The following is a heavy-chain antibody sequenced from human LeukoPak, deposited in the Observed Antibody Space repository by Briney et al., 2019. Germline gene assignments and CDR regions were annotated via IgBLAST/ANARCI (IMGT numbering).Heavy chain of an antibody. V-gene: IGHV3-23*01. CDR3: ARGVNWNDGAFDI. CDR2: ISGSGGST. Sequence: GGSLRLSCAASGFTFSSYAMSWVRQAPGKGLEWVSAISGSGGSTYYVDSVKGRFTISRDNSKNTLYLQMNSLRAEDTAVYYCARGVNWNDGAFDIWGQGTMVTVSS. J-gene: IGHJ3*02. D-gene: IGHD1-1*01. CDR1: GFTFSSYA.